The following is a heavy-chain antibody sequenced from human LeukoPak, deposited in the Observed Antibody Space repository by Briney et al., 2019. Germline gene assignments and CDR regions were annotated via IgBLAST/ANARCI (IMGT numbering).Heavy chain of an antibody. CDR1: GFTFSSCG. V-gene: IGHV3-21*01. CDR2: IGPTGTDR. CDR3: ATETIGRHYDY. D-gene: IGHD1-14*01. Sequence: GGSLRLSYAASGFTFSSCGFNWVRQAPGKGLEWVSSIGPTGTDRYYADSVRGRFTISRDNAKNSMYLQMDSLRDEDTAVYYCATETIGRHYDYWGQGTLLTVSS. J-gene: IGHJ4*02.